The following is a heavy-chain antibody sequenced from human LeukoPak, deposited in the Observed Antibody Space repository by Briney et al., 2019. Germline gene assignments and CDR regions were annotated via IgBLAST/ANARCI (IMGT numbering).Heavy chain of an antibody. V-gene: IGHV4-61*02. J-gene: IGHJ3*02. Sequence: SETLSLTCTVSGGSISSGSYYWSWIRQPAGKGLEWIGRIYTSGSTNYNPSLKSRVTISVDTSKNQFSLKLSSVTAADTAVYYCAREVVVVTSIEGNDAFDIWGQGTMVTVSS. CDR3: AREVVVVTSIEGNDAFDI. CDR1: GGSISSGSYY. CDR2: IYTSGST. D-gene: IGHD2-21*02.